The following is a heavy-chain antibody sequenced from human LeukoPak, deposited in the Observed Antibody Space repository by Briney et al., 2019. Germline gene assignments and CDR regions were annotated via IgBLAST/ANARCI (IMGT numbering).Heavy chain of an antibody. D-gene: IGHD3-3*01. CDR2: INSDGSST. Sequence: GGSLRLSCAASGFTFSSYWMHWVRHAPGKGLVWVSRINSDGSSTSYADSVKGRFTISRDNSQNTVSLQVNNLRTEDTALYYCAKTSLSDASGHYYYMDVWGKGTTVTVSS. V-gene: IGHV3-74*01. CDR1: GFTFSSYW. J-gene: IGHJ6*03. CDR3: AKTSLSDASGHYYYMDV.